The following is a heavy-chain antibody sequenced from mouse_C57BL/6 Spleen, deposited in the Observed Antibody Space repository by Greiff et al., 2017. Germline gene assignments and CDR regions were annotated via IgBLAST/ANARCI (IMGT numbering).Heavy chain of an antibody. J-gene: IGHJ4*01. CDR3: ARTVGSYYYAMDY. V-gene: IGHV1-7*01. CDR2: INPGSGYT. D-gene: IGHD3-3*01. CDR1: GYTFTSYW. Sequence: QVQLKESGAELAKPGASVKLSCKASGYTFTSYWMHWVKQRPGQGLEWIGYINPGSGYTKYNQTFKDKATLTADKSSSTAYMQLSSLTSEDSAVYYCARTVGSYYYAMDYWGQGTSVTVSS.